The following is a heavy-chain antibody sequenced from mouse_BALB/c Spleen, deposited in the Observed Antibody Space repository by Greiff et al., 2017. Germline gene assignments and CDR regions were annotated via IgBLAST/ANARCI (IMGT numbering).Heavy chain of an antibody. V-gene: IGHV14-3*02. CDR1: GFNIKDTY. CDR2: IDPANGNT. CDR3: ARWGGSYAMDY. Sequence: EVQVVESGAELVKPGASVKLSCTASGFNIKDTYMHWVKQRPEQGLEWIGRIDPANGNTKYDPKFQGKATITADTSSNTAYLQLSSLTSEDTAVYYCARWGGSYAMDYWGQGTSVTVSS. J-gene: IGHJ4*01. D-gene: IGHD1-1*02.